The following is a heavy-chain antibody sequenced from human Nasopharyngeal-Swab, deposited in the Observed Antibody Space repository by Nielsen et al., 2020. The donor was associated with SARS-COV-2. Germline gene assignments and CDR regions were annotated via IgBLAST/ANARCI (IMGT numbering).Heavy chain of an antibody. CDR1: GFTFRSYG. CDR3: ARDLGGAAAGTDY. CDR2: IWYDGSNK. D-gene: IGHD6-13*01. J-gene: IGHJ4*02. Sequence: GGSLRLSCAAAGFTFRSYGMHWVRQAPGKGLEWVAVIWYDGSNKYYADSVKGRFTISRDNSKNTLYLQMNSLRAEDTAVYYCARDLGGAAAGTDYWGQGTLVTVSS. V-gene: IGHV3-33*01.